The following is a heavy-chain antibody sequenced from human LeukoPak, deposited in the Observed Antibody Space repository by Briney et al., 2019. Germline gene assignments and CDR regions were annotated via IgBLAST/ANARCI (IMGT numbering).Heavy chain of an antibody. CDR2: LIPIFGTA. CDR3: ARDGGRGYSGYDYFLDY. J-gene: IGHJ4*02. CDR1: GGTFSSYA. Sequence: SVKVSCKASGGTFSSYAISWVRQAPGQGLEWMGGLIPIFGTANYAQKFQGRVTITADKSTSTAYMELSSLRSEDTAVYYCARDGGRGYSGYDYFLDYWGQGTLVTVSS. V-gene: IGHV1-69*06. D-gene: IGHD5-12*01.